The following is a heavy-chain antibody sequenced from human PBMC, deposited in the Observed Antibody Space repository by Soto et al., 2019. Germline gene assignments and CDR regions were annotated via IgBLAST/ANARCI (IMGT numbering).Heavy chain of an antibody. Sequence: SLCLSGAVSGGSISSGDYYWSWIRQPPGKGLEWIGYIYYSGSTYYNPSLKSRVTISVDTSKNQFSLKLSSVTAADTAVYYCARDRDYDFWSGYQDNWFDPWGHGTLVTVSS. D-gene: IGHD3-3*01. CDR3: ARDRDYDFWSGYQDNWFDP. CDR1: GGSISSGDYY. J-gene: IGHJ5*02. CDR2: IYYSGST. V-gene: IGHV4-30-4*01.